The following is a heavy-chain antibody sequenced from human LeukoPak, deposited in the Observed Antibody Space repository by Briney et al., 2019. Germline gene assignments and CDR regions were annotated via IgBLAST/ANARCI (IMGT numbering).Heavy chain of an antibody. CDR3: ARSLSTGPSAAGDAFYFYYGMDV. Sequence: TSETLSLICNVSGGSISSHYWSRIWQPPGKGLEWIAYIHYSGSTNYNPSLTSRVTISVDTSKNQFSLKLTSVTAADTAVYYCARSLSTGPSAAGDAFYFYYGMDVWGQGTTVTVSS. CDR1: GGSISSHY. V-gene: IGHV4-59*11. CDR2: IHYSGST. D-gene: IGHD6-13*01. J-gene: IGHJ6*02.